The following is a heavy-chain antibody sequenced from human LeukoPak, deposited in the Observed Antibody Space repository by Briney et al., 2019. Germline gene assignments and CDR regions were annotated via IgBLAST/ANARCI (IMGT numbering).Heavy chain of an antibody. J-gene: IGHJ4*02. D-gene: IGHD3-22*01. Sequence: GGSLRLSCAASGFTFSSYDMHWVRQATGKGLEWVSAIGTAGDTYYPGSVKGRFTISRENAKNSLYLQMNSLRAGDTAVYYCARGGYDSSGYPTRPFDYWGQGTLVTVSS. CDR3: ARGGYDSSGYPTRPFDY. CDR1: GFTFSSYD. V-gene: IGHV3-13*01. CDR2: IGTAGDT.